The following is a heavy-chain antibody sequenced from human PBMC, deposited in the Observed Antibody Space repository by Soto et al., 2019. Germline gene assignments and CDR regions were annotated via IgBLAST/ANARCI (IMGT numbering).Heavy chain of an antibody. J-gene: IGHJ3*02. CDR3: ASGVYMVRGVIHAFDI. D-gene: IGHD3-10*01. Sequence: SSETLSLTCTVSGGSISSYYWSWIRQPPGKGLEWIGYIYYSGSTNYNPSLKSRVTISVDTSKNQFSLKLSSVTAADTAVYYCASGVYMVRGVIHAFDIWGQGTMVTVSS. CDR2: IYYSGST. CDR1: GGSISSYY. V-gene: IGHV4-59*01.